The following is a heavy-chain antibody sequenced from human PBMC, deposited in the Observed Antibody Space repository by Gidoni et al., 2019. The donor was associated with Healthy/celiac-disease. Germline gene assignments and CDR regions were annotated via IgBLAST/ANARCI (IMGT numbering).Heavy chain of an antibody. J-gene: IGHJ4*02. CDR2: ISWNSGSI. Sequence: EVQLVESGGGLVQPGRSLRLSCAASGFTFDDYAMHWVRQVPGKGLEWVSDISWNSGSIGHADSVKCRFTISRDNAKNSLYLQMNSLRAEDTALYYCAKPSGGYWGQGTLVTVSS. V-gene: IGHV3-9*01. D-gene: IGHD3-10*01. CDR3: AKPSGGY. CDR1: GFTFDDYA.